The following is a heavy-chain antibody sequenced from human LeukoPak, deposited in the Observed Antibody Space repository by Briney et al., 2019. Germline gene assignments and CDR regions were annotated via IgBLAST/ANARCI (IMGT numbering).Heavy chain of an antibody. J-gene: IGHJ6*03. V-gene: IGHV4-61*01. Sequence: SETLSLTCTVSGYSISSGYYWSWIRQPPGKGLEWIGNIYYSGSTNYNPSLKSRVTISVDTAKNQFSLKLSSVTAADTAVYYCTRGSIAYYYMDVWGKGTTVTISS. CDR3: TRGSIAYYYMDV. CDR1: GYSISSGYY. D-gene: IGHD3-22*01. CDR2: IYYSGST.